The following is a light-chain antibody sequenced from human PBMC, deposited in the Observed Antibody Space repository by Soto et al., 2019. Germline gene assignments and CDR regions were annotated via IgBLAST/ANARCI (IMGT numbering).Light chain of an antibody. Sequence: EIVLTQSPGTLSLSPGEGATLSCRASQTVRGDYLAWYQQKPGQAPRLLIYGTSNRATSIPDRVSGRGSGTDSSLTTSRLEAEDLAVFYCQQYSTSPPTFGGGTKVEIK. V-gene: IGKV3-20*01. CDR3: QQYSTSPPT. CDR2: GTS. J-gene: IGKJ4*01. CDR1: QTVRGDY.